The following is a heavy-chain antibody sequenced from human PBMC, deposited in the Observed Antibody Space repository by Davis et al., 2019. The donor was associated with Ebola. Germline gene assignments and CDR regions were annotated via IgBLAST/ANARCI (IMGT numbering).Heavy chain of an antibody. Sequence: GESLKISCVVSGFTVTDNYMSWVRQAPGKGLEWVSVIESGGTTRYAESVKGRFTISRDSSKNTLYLQMTSLRADDTAVYYCAREMSAPTGTDAFDIWGQGTMVTVSS. CDR3: AREMSAPTGTDAFDI. J-gene: IGHJ3*02. D-gene: IGHD1-14*01. CDR2: IESGGTT. CDR1: GFTVTDNY. V-gene: IGHV3-53*01.